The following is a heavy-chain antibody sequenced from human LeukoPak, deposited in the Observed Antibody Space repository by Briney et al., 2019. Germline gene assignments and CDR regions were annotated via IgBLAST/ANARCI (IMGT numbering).Heavy chain of an antibody. CDR1: GYTFTGYY. CDR2: INPNSGGT. V-gene: IGHV1-2*02. D-gene: IGHD3-16*02. Sequence: VASVKVSCKASGYTFTGYYMHWVRQAPGQGLEWMGWINPNSGGTNYAQKFQGRVTMTRDTSISTAYMELSRLRSDDTAVYYCARVYMGVWGSYRYTPLFDYWGQGTLVTVSS. CDR3: ARVYMGVWGSYRYTPLFDY. J-gene: IGHJ4*02.